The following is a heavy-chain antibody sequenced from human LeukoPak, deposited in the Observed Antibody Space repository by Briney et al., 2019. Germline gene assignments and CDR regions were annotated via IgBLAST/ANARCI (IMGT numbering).Heavy chain of an antibody. CDR2: ISGSGGST. Sequence: GGSLRLSCAASGFTFSSYAMSWVRQAPGKGLEWVSAISGSGGSTYYADSVKGRFTISRDNSKSTLYLQMNSLRAEDTAVYYCAKAGYDFWSGYYPTYYFDYWGQGTLVTVSS. J-gene: IGHJ4*02. CDR3: AKAGYDFWSGYYPTYYFDY. CDR1: GFTFSSYA. V-gene: IGHV3-23*01. D-gene: IGHD3-3*01.